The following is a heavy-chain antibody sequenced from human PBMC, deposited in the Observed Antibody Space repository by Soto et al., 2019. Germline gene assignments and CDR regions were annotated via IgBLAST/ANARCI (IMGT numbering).Heavy chain of an antibody. D-gene: IGHD6-13*01. V-gene: IGHV3-23*01. J-gene: IGHJ4*02. CDR2: ISGSGDST. CDR1: GFTSSSYA. Sequence: GGSLRLSCAASGFTSSSYAMSWVRQAPGKGLEWVSAISGSGDSTYYADSVKGRFTISRDTSKNTLYLQMDSLRAEDTALYYCAKSYSSNWYDYFDYWGQGTLVTVSS. CDR3: AKSYSSNWYDYFDY.